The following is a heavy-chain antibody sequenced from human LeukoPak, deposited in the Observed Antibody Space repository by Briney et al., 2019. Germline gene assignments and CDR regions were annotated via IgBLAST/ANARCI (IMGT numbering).Heavy chain of an antibody. CDR3: ARGSNWNGPDY. CDR2: INHSGST. D-gene: IGHD1-1*01. V-gene: IGHV4-38-2*01. Sequence: SETLSLTCAVSGYSISSGDYWGWIRQPPGKGLEWIGEINHSGSTNYNPSLKSRVTISVDTSKNQFSLKLSSVTAADTAVYYCARGSNWNGPDYWGQGTLVTVSS. CDR1: GYSISSGDY. J-gene: IGHJ4*02.